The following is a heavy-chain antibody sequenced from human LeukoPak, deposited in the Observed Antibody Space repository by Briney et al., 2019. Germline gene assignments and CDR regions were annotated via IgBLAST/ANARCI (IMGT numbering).Heavy chain of an antibody. CDR3: ARERTEFGSRGFAFDG. CDR2: IEVDGNES. J-gene: IGHJ3*01. V-gene: IGHV3-7*01. Sequence: GGSLRLSCVASGFTFSQHWMSWGRQAQGQGRDRVANIEVDGNESNYGVSAQGRLTTSRDNWTKVLSLQKHNLNAAAAAVYFFARERTEFGSRGFAFDGWGQGTTVAVSS. D-gene: IGHD3-10*01. CDR1: GFTFSQHW.